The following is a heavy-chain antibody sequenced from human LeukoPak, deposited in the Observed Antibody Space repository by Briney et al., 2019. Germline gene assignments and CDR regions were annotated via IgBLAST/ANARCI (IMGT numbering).Heavy chain of an antibody. Sequence: ASVKVSCEASGYTFTSYAMNWVRQAPGQGLEWMGWINTNTGNPTYAQGFTGRFVFSLDTSVSTAYLQISSLKAEDTAVYYCARDLSSGWYLAAFDIWGQGTMVTVSS. CDR3: ARDLSSGWYLAAFDI. CDR1: GYTFTSYA. V-gene: IGHV7-4-1*02. J-gene: IGHJ3*02. CDR2: INTNTGNP. D-gene: IGHD6-19*01.